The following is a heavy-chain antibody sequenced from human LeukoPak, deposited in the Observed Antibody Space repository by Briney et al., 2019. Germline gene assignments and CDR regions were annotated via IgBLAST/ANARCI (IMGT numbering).Heavy chain of an antibody. D-gene: IGHD6-13*01. CDR2: IYSGGST. V-gene: IGHV3-53*01. J-gene: IGHJ6*02. CDR1: GFTVSSNY. CDR3: ASAPAAGAGLYYGMDV. Sequence: GGSLRLSCAASGFTVSSNYMSWVRQAPGRGLEWVSVIYSGGSTYYADSVKGRFTISRDNSKNTLYLQMNSLRAEDTAVYYCASAPAAGAGLYYGMDVWGQGTTVTVSS.